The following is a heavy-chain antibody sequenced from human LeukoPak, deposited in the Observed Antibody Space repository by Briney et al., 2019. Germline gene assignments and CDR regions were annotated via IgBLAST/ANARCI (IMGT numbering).Heavy chain of an antibody. CDR2: IYTSGST. Sequence: SETLFLTCTVSGGSISSYYWSWIRQPAGKGLEWIGRIYTSGSTNYNPSLKSRVTMSVDTSKNQFSLKLSSVTAADTAVYYCLGYYYYSMDVWGQGTTVTVSS. V-gene: IGHV4-4*07. CDR1: GGSISSYY. CDR3: LGYYYYSMDV. J-gene: IGHJ6*02.